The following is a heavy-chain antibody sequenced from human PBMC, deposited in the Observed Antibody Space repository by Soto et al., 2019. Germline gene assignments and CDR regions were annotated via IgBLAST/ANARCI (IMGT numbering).Heavy chain of an antibody. Sequence: EVQLVESGGVVVQPGGSLRLSCAASGFTFDDYTMHWFRQAPGKGLEWVSLISWDGGSTYYADSVKGRFTISRDNSKNSLYLQMNSLRTEDTALYYCAQDIGRFTIFLWFDPWGQGTLVTVSS. CDR1: GFTFDDYT. V-gene: IGHV3-43*01. CDR3: AQDIGRFTIFLWFDP. J-gene: IGHJ5*02. CDR2: ISWDGGST. D-gene: IGHD3-3*01.